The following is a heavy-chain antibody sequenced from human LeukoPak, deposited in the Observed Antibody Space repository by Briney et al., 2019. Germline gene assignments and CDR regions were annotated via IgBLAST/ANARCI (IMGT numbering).Heavy chain of an antibody. Sequence: GGSLRLSCAASGFTFSSFAMSWVRQAPGKGLEWVANIKQDGSEKYYGGSVKGRFTISRDNAKNSVYLQMNSLRTDDTAVYFCARDWTLPYDYWGRGTLVTVSS. D-gene: IGHD3/OR15-3a*01. J-gene: IGHJ4*02. V-gene: IGHV3-7*01. CDR2: IKQDGSEK. CDR1: GFTFSSFA. CDR3: ARDWTLPYDY.